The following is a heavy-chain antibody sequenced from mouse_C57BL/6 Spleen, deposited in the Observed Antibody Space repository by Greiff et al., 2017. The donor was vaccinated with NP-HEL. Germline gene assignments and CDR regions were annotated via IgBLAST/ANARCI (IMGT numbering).Heavy chain of an antibody. CDR1: GFTFSSYG. Sequence: EVQVVESGGDLVKPGGSLKLSCAASGFTFSSYGMSWVRQTPDKRLEWVATISSGGSYTYYPDSVKGRFTISRDNAKNTLYLQMSSLKSEDTAMYYCARHYGNGDAMDYWGQGTSVTVSS. D-gene: IGHD2-1*01. CDR2: ISSGGSYT. J-gene: IGHJ4*01. CDR3: ARHYGNGDAMDY. V-gene: IGHV5-6*01.